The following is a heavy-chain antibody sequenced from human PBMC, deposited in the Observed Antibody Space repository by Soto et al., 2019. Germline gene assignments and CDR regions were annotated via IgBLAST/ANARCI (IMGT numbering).Heavy chain of an antibody. D-gene: IGHD6-19*01. CDR1: GFTFSSYG. J-gene: IGHJ4*02. V-gene: IGHV3-30*18. Sequence: GGSLRLSCAASGFTFSSYGMHWVRQAPGKGLEWVAVISYDGSNKYYADSVKGRFTISRDNSKNTLYLQMNSLRAEDTAVYYCAKGYSSGWYRLDFFDYWGQGTLVTVSS. CDR3: AKGYSSGWYRLDFFDY. CDR2: ISYDGSNK.